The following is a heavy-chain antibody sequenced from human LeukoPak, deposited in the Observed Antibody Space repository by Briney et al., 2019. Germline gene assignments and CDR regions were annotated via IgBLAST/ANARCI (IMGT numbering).Heavy chain of an antibody. J-gene: IGHJ3*02. D-gene: IGHD3-22*01. CDR2: IKQDGSEK. Sequence: PGGSLRLSCAASGFTFSSYWMSWVRQAPGKGLEWVANIKQDGSEKYYVDSVKGRFTISRDNAKNSLYLQMNSLRAEDTAVYYCAKDRGVVVITGPGAFDIWGQGTMVTVSS. V-gene: IGHV3-7*03. CDR1: GFTFSSYW. CDR3: AKDRGVVVITGPGAFDI.